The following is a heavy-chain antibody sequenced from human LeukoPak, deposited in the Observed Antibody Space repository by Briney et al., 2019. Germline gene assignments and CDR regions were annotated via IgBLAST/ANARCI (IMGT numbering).Heavy chain of an antibody. Sequence: GGSLRLSCAASGFTFSDYYMGWIRQAPGKGLEWISYITSNGKSVYYAASVKGRFTISRDNAKNSLYLQVNSLTAEDAAEYYCARAGVDSSGYYYQGFDYWGQGTQVTVSS. CDR1: GFTFSDYY. D-gene: IGHD3-3*01. CDR3: ARAGVDSSGYYYQGFDY. J-gene: IGHJ4*02. V-gene: IGHV3-11*04. CDR2: ITSNGKSV.